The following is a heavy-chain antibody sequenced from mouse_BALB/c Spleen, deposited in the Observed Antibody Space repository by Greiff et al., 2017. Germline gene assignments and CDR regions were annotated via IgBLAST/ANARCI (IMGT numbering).Heavy chain of an antibody. V-gene: IGHV1S81*02. CDR2: INPSNGGT. CDR3: TRAWEVYYCEY. D-gene: IGHD4-1*01. J-gene: IGHJ2*01. Sequence: QVQLQQPGAELVKPGASVKLSCKASGYTFTSYYMYWVKQRPGQGLEWIGGINPSNGGTNFNEKFKSKATLTVDKSSSTAYMQLSSLTSEDYAVYYCTRAWEVYYCEYWGEGTTLTVSS. CDR1: GYTFTSYY.